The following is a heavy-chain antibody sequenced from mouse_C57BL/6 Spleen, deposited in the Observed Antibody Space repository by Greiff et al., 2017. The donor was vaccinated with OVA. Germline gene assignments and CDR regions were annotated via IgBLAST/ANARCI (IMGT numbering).Heavy chain of an antibody. J-gene: IGHJ3*01. CDR2: IYPGDGDT. CDR3: ATLGPSWFAY. D-gene: IGHD4-1*01. Sequence: QVQLQQSGPELVKPGASVKISCKASGYAFSSSWMNWVKQRPGKGLEWIGRIYPGDGDTNYNGKFKGKATLTADKSSSTAYMQLSSLTSEDSAVYFCATLGPSWFAYWGQGTLVTVSA. CDR1: GYAFSSSW. V-gene: IGHV1-82*01.